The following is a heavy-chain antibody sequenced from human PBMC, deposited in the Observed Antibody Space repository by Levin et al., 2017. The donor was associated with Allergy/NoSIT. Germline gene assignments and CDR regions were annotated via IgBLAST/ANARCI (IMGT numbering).Heavy chain of an antibody. CDR1: GYTFTSYA. V-gene: IGHV1-3*01. CDR3: AREPRRGGSSWYYYYYGMDV. Sequence: ASVKVSCKASGYTFTSYAMHWVRQAPGQRLEWMGWINAGNGNTKYSQKFQGRVTITRDTSASTAYMELSSLRSEDTAVYYCAREPRRGGSSWYYYYYGMDVWGQGTTVTVSS. CDR2: INAGNGNT. J-gene: IGHJ6*02. D-gene: IGHD6-13*01.